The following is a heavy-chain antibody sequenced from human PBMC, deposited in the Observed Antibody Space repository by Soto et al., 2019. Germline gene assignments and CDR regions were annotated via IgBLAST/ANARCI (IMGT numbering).Heavy chain of an antibody. CDR1: GFTFSSYS. CDR2: ISSSSSYI. D-gene: IGHD4-17*01. J-gene: IGHJ4*02. V-gene: IGHV3-21*01. Sequence: EVQLVESGGGLVKPGGSLRLSCAASGFTFSSYSMNWVRQAPGKGLEWVSSISSSSSYIYYADSVKGRFTSSRDNAKNSLYLQMNSLRAEDTAVYYCARDGSTVVTPPDYWGQGTLATVSS. CDR3: ARDGSTVVTPPDY.